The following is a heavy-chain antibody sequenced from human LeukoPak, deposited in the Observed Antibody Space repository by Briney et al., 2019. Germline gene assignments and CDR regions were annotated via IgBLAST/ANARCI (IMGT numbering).Heavy chain of an antibody. CDR3: ARWTAMVDY. D-gene: IGHD5-18*01. V-gene: IGHV4-59*12. Sequence: PSETLSLTCTVSGGSISSYYWSWIRQPPGKGLEWIGYIYYSGSTNYNPSLKSRVTISVDTSKNQFSLKLSSVTAADTAVYYCARWTAMVDYWGQGTLVTVSS. CDR2: IYYSGST. J-gene: IGHJ4*02. CDR1: GGSISSYY.